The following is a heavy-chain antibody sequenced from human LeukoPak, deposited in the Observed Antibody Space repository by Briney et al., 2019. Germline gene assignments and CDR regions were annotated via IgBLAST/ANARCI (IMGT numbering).Heavy chain of an antibody. V-gene: IGHV3-21*01. CDR2: FGTSSSYI. J-gene: IGHJ4*02. D-gene: IGHD6-19*01. CDR3: ARDGSSSGWDFDY. CDR1: GFTVSTNY. Sequence: GGSLRLSCAASGFTVSTNYISWVRQAPGKGLEWVSCFGTSSSYIYYADSVKGRFTITRDNAKNSLYLQMNSLRAEDTAVYYCARDGSSSGWDFDYWGQGTLVTVSS.